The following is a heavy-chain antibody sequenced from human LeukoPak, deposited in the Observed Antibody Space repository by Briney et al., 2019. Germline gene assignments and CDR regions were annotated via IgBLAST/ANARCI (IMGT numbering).Heavy chain of an antibody. V-gene: IGHV1-46*01. J-gene: IGHJ3*02. CDR3: ARVKSYYYDTSDKDAFDI. CDR2: INPRGGST. D-gene: IGHD3-22*01. Sequence: ASVKVSCKASGYTFTSYYMHWVRQAPGQGLEWMGIINPRGGSTSYTQKFQGRVTMTRDTSTSTVYMELSSLRSEDTAVYYCARVKSYYYDTSDKDAFDIWGRGTMVTVSS. CDR1: GYTFTSYY.